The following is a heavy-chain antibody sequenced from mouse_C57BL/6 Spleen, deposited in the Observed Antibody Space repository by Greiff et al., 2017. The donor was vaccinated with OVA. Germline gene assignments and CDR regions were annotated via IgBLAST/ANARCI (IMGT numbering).Heavy chain of an antibody. CDR3: ARSGWYYAMDY. Sequence: VQLQQPGAELVKPGASVKLSCKASGYTFTSYWMHWVKQRPGQGLEWIGMIHPNSGSTNYNEKFKSKATLTVDKSSSTAYMQLSSLTSEDSAVYYCARSGWYYAMDYLGQGTSVTVSS. J-gene: IGHJ4*01. D-gene: IGHD3-2*02. CDR1: GYTFTSYW. CDR2: IHPNSGST. V-gene: IGHV1-64*01.